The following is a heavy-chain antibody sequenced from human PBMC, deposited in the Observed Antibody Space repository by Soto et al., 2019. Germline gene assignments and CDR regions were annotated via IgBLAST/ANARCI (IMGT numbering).Heavy chain of an antibody. V-gene: IGHV3-48*02. CDR1: GFSFSAFS. CDR2: ISSSSNTI. J-gene: IGHJ3*02. Sequence: GGSLRLSCASSGFSFSAFSMNWVRQAPGKGLEWVSYISSSSNTIYYADSVKGRFTISRDNAQNTLYLQMNSLRDEDTAVYYCAREGGRHCSPTRCYNAFDIWGQGTRVTVSS. CDR3: AREGGRHCSPTRCYNAFDI. D-gene: IGHD2-2*02.